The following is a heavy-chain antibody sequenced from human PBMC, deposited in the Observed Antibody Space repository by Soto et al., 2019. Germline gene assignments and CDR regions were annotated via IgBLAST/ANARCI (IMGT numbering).Heavy chain of an antibody. V-gene: IGHV3-23*01. J-gene: IGHJ4*02. CDR1: GFTFSSYA. CDR2: VGGSGTST. Sequence: EVQLLESGGGLVQPGGSLRLSCAASGFTFSSYAMSWVRQAPGKGLEWVSAVGGSGTSTYYADSVKGRFTISRDNSKNTRSLEINSLRAEDTAVYYCAHHQRTTARQLGYFDYWGQGTLVTVAS. CDR3: AHHQRTTARQLGYFDY. D-gene: IGHD6-6*01.